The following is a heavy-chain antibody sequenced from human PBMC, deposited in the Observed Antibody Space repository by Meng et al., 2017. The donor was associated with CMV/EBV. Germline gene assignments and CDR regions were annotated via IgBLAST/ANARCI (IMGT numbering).Heavy chain of an antibody. CDR3: ARSGDGDSDSSGYRMCWFDP. CDR1: GSYS. J-gene: IGHJ5*02. CDR2: LYYSGGT. Sequence: GSYSWRWSRQPPGQGLEWIGYLYYSGGTNYDPSLKSRVTISVDTSRNQFSLKLSSVTAADTAVYYCARSGDGDSDSSGYRMCWFDPWGQGTLVTVSS. V-gene: IGHV4-61*01. D-gene: IGHD3-22*01.